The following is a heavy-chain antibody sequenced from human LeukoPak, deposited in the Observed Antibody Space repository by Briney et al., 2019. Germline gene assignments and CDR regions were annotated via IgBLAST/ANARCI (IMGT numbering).Heavy chain of an antibody. CDR1: GGSINGYY. V-gene: IGHV4-59*08. CDR3: ARFTYTTRPSDV. D-gene: IGHD3-16*01. J-gene: IGHJ6*04. CDR2: MYSSGST. Sequence: SETLSLTCTVSGGSINGYYRSWIRLPPGKGLEWIGYMYSSGSTNYNPSLQSRVTMSVDTSMNQFSLRLSSVTAADTAVYYCARFTYTTRPSDVWGKGTTVTVSS.